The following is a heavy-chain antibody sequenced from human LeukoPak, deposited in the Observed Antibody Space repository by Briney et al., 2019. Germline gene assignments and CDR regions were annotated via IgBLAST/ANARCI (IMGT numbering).Heavy chain of an antibody. D-gene: IGHD3-10*01. CDR1: GGSFSGYY. V-gene: IGHV4-34*01. CDR2: INHSGST. Sequence: SETLSLTCAVYGGSFSGYYWSWIRQPPGKGLEWIGEINHSGSTNYNPSLKSRVTISVDTSKNQFSLKLSSVTAADTAVYYCARGGYGSGSYYIRKGDYWGQGTLVTVSS. CDR3: ARGGYGSGSYYIRKGDY. J-gene: IGHJ4*02.